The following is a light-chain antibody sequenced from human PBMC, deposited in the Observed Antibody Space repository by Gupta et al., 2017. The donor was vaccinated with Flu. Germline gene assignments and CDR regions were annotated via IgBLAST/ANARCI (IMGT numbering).Light chain of an antibody. V-gene: IGLV1-44*01. CDR1: SSNIGSNN. CDR3: AAWDDSLNGHYV. CDR2: GNS. J-gene: IGLJ1*01. Sequence: SSNIGSNNVNWYQQVPGTAPKLLIYGNSQRPSGVPDRFSGSESGTSASLAISGLQSEDEADYYCAAWDDSLNGHYVFGTGTKVTAL.